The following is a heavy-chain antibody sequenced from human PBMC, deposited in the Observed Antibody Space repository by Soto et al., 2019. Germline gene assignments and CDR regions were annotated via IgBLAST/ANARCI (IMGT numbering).Heavy chain of an antibody. Sequence: GGSLRLSCAASGFTFSSYAMHWVRQAPGKGLEWVAVISYDGSNKYYADSVKGRFTISRDNSKNTLYLQMNSLRAEDTAVYYCAREERWLLAFDYWGQGTLVTVSS. CDR1: GFTFSSYA. CDR2: ISYDGSNK. J-gene: IGHJ4*02. CDR3: AREERWLLAFDY. V-gene: IGHV3-30-3*01. D-gene: IGHD5-12*01.